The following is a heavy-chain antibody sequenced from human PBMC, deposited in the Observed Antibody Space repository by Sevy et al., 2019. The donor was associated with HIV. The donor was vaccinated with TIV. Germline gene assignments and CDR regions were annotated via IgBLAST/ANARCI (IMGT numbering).Heavy chain of an antibody. V-gene: IGHV5-51*01. CDR3: ARLLPLTILHNSFAY. CDR2: IYPGDSDT. J-gene: IGHJ4*02. D-gene: IGHD2-15*01. Sequence: GESLKISCKGSGYSFTSYWIGWVRQMPGKGLEWMGIIYPGDSDTRDSPSFQGQVTISADKSISTAYPQWSSLKASDTAMYYSARLLPLTILHNSFAYWGQGTLVTISS. CDR1: GYSFTSYW.